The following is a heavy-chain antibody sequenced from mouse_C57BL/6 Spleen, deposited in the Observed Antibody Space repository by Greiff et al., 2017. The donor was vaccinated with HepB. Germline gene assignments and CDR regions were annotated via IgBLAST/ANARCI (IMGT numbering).Heavy chain of an antibody. Sequence: VHVKQSGPELVKPGASVKISCKASGYSFTDYNMNWVKQSNGKSLEWIGVINPNYGTTSYNQKFKGKATLTVDQSSSTAYMQLNSLTSEDSAVYYCANAYDGGAMDYWGQGTSVTVSS. CDR2: INPNYGTT. J-gene: IGHJ4*01. V-gene: IGHV1-39*01. D-gene: IGHD2-12*01. CDR3: ANAYDGGAMDY. CDR1: GYSFTDYN.